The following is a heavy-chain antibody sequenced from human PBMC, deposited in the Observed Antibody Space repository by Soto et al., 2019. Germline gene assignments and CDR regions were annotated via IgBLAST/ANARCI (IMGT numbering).Heavy chain of an antibody. D-gene: IGHD3-10*01. J-gene: IGHJ4*02. Sequence: GALRLSCADLSFSFSNYEMSWIRQVPGKGLEGCSASSAGGSGTYYADSVKGRLTISRKKSNNTLYLQMNRMRAEDKAVYYCVKGMAYFYDSGSYPFDSWGQGTLVTVSS. CDR1: SFSFSNYE. V-gene: IGHV3-23*01. CDR2: SSAGGSGT. CDR3: VKGMAYFYDSGSYPFDS.